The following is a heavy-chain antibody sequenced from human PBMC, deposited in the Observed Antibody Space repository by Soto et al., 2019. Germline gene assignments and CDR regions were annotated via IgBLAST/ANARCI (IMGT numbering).Heavy chain of an antibody. Sequence: QVQLVQSGGGLVEPGGSLRLSCAASGFKFPDYHMTWIRQAQGKGLAWISYISSSGTYTTYTDSVKGRFTVSRDNAKSSLYLQMNSLTGEDTAVYYCACVAPTIFGAQFHQNLVDVWGQGNTVTVAS. CDR2: ISSSGTYT. V-gene: IGHV3-11*06. D-gene: IGHD3-3*01. J-gene: IGHJ6*02. CDR3: ACVAPTIFGAQFHQNLVDV. CDR1: GFKFPDYH.